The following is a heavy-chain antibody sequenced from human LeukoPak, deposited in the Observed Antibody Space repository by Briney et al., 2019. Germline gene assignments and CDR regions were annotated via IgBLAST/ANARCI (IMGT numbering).Heavy chain of an antibody. J-gene: IGHJ3*02. V-gene: IGHV4-4*07. Sequence: SETLSLTCTVSGGSISSYYWSWIRQPAGKGLEWIGRIYTSGSTNYNPSLKSRVTMSVDTSKNQFSLKLRSVTAADTAVYYCARGETYYYDSSDDAFDIWGQGTMVTVSS. CDR1: GGSISSYY. CDR2: IYTSGST. D-gene: IGHD3-22*01. CDR3: ARGETYYYDSSDDAFDI.